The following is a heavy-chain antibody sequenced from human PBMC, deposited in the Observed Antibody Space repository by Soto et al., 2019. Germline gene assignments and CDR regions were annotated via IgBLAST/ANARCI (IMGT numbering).Heavy chain of an antibody. V-gene: IGHV4-31*03. CDR2: IYYSGST. Sequence: SETLSLTCTVSGGSISSGGYYWSWIRQHPGKGLEWIGYIYYSGSTYYNPSLKSRVTISVDTSKNQFSLKLSSVTAADTAVYYCARGGPAAFDPWGQGTLVTVSS. CDR1: GGSISSGGYY. D-gene: IGHD6-13*01. J-gene: IGHJ5*02. CDR3: ARGGPAAFDP.